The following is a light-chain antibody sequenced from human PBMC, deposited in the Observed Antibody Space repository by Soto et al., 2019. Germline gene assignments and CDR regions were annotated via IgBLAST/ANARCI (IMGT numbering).Light chain of an antibody. J-gene: IGLJ2*01. CDR3: QSYDSRLSGYVV. V-gene: IGLV1-40*01. CDR1: SSNIGAGYD. Sequence: QSVLTQPPSVSGAPGQTVTISCTGGSSNIGAGYDVHWYQQIPGTAPKLLIYANSNRPSGVPDRFSGSKSGTSASLAVTGLKAEDEADYYCQSYDSRLSGYVVFGGGTKLT. CDR2: ANS.